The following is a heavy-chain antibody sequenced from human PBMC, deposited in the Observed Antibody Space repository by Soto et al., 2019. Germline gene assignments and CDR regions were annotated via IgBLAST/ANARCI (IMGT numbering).Heavy chain of an antibody. J-gene: IGHJ4*02. CDR1: GFTFSNYN. CDR2: ISTTRTTI. Sequence: EVQLVESGGGLVQPGGSRKLSCDASGFTFSNYNMNWVRQAPGKGLEWLAYISTTRTTIYYADSVKGRFTIARDNVKNSMYLDMNSLRGDDTAVYFCARGRVVLDYWGQGTLVTFSS. V-gene: IGHV3-48*01. D-gene: IGHD2-21*01. CDR3: ARGRVVLDY.